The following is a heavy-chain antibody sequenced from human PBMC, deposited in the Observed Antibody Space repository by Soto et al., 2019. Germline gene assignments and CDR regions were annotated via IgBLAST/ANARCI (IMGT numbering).Heavy chain of an antibody. CDR1: GFTFSSYS. J-gene: IGHJ4*02. Sequence: GGSLRLSCAASGFTFSSYSMNWVRQAPGKGLEWVSSISSSSSYIYYADSVKGRSTNSRYNAKNSLYLQMNTLRAEGAAVYYCAREHSDTAMVDYWGQGTLVTVSS. CDR2: ISSSSSYI. CDR3: AREHSDTAMVDY. D-gene: IGHD5-18*01. V-gene: IGHV3-21*01.